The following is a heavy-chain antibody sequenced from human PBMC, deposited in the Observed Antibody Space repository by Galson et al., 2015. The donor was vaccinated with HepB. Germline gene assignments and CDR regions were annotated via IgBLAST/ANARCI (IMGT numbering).Heavy chain of an antibody. V-gene: IGHV3-7*01. CDR3: ARDGSRGGEFDY. D-gene: IGHD2-21*01. CDR1: GFTFSSYW. CDR2: IERDGSDK. J-gene: IGHJ4*02. Sequence: SLRLSCAASGFTFSSYWMNWVRQAPGKGLEWVAKIERDGSDKWYVDSVKGRFTISRDNAKMSLYLQLNSLRVEDTAVYYCARDGSRGGEFDYWGQGTLVTVSS.